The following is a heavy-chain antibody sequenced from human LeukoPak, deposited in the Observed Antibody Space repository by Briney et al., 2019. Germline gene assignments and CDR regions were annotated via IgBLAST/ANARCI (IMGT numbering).Heavy chain of an antibody. J-gene: IGHJ3*02. D-gene: IGHD3-22*01. CDR2: IYTSGSS. V-gene: IGHV4-61*02. CDR1: GGSISSGSYY. CDR3: ASAPIVVPGGIAFDI. Sequence: PSQTLSLTCTVPGGSISSGSYYRSWIRQPAGKGLEWIGRIYTSGSSNYNPSLKSRVTISVDTSKNQFSLKLSSVTAADTAVYYCASAPIVVPGGIAFDIWGQGTMVTVSS.